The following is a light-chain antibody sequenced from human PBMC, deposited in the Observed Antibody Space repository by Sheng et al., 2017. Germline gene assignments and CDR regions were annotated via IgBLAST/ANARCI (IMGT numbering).Light chain of an antibody. J-gene: IGKJ1*01. V-gene: IGKV3-15*01. CDR3: QQYYNWPATWT. Sequence: ETVLTQSPGTLSVSPGERATLSCRASKSVGVDLAWYQQRPGQAPSLLMYEASTRATGVPARFSGSGSGTEFSLTISSLQPEDFAVYYCQQYYNWPATWTFGQGTNGGNQT. CDR1: KSVGVD. CDR2: EAS.